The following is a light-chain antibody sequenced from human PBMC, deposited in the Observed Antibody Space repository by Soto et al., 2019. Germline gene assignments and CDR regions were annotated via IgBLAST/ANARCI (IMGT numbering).Light chain of an antibody. CDR1: QSVSSNY. Sequence: EIVLTQSPGTLSLSPGERVTLSCRASQSVSSNYLAWYQQRPGQAPRLLIFGASYRATGIPDRFSGSGSGTDFTLTISRLEPEDFAVYYCQQYSNSPPEFTFGAGTKVDTK. CDR3: QQYSNSPPEFT. CDR2: GAS. J-gene: IGKJ3*01. V-gene: IGKV3-20*01.